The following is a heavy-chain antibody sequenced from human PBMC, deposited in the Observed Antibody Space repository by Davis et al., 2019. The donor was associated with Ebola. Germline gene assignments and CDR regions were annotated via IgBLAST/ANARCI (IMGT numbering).Heavy chain of an antibody. J-gene: IGHJ6*02. Sequence: SETLSLTCTVSGGSISSYYWSWIRQPPGKGLEWIGYIYYSGSTYYNPSLKSRVTISVDTSKNQFSLKLSSVTAADTAVYYCARHWFYDFWSGYYTTRNGMDVWGQGTTVTVSS. CDR1: GGSISSYY. CDR3: ARHWFYDFWSGYYTTRNGMDV. D-gene: IGHD3-3*01. CDR2: IYYSGST. V-gene: IGHV4-59*08.